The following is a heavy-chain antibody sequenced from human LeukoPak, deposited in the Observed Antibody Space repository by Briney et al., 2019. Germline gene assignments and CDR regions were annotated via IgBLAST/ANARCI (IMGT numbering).Heavy chain of an antibody. Sequence: GGSLRLSCAASGSTFSTYWMHWVRQAPGKGPVWVSRIRPEGTTTAYADSVKGRFTISRDNAKNTLFLQMNSLSAEDTAVYYCARDLDWILFDYWGQGTLVTVSS. D-gene: IGHD3-9*01. V-gene: IGHV3-74*03. CDR1: GSTFSTYW. CDR2: IRPEGTTT. CDR3: ARDLDWILFDY. J-gene: IGHJ4*02.